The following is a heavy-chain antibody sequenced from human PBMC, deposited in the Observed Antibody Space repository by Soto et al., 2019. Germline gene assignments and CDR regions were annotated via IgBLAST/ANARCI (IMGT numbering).Heavy chain of an antibody. D-gene: IGHD3-3*01. CDR3: ARSRMRIFGYYYYGMDV. Sequence: SVKVSCKASGGTFSSYAISWVRQAPGQGLEWMGGIIPIFGTANYAQKFQGRVTITADESTSTAYMELSSLRSEDTAVYYCARSRMRIFGYYYYGMDVWGQGTTVTVSS. CDR2: IIPIFGTA. CDR1: GGTFSSYA. V-gene: IGHV1-69*13. J-gene: IGHJ6*02.